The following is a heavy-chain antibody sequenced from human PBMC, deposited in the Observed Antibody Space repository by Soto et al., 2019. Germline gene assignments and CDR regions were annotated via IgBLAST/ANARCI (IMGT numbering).Heavy chain of an antibody. CDR3: ARAPRGGDCYEH. CDR1: GYTFTSYD. Sequence: QVQLVQSGAEVKKPGASVKVSCKASGYTFTSYDINWVRQATGQGLEWMGWMNPNSGNTGYAQKFQGRXXLXRXXSISTADMELSSLRSGDTAVYYCARAPRGGDCYEHWGQGTVVTVSS. D-gene: IGHD2-21*02. J-gene: IGHJ1*01. V-gene: IGHV1-8*01. CDR2: MNPNSGNT.